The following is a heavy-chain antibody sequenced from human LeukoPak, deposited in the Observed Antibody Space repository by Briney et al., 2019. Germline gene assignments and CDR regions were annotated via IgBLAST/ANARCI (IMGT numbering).Heavy chain of an antibody. CDR3: ARVIYSAYDPDY. CDR2: INSDGSTT. Sequence: PGGSLRLSCAASGFTFSRHWMQWVRQFPGKGLVWVSRINSDGSTTSYADSVKGRFTISRDNAENTLYLQMNSLRAEDTAVYYCARVIYSAYDPDYRGQGTLVTVSS. CDR1: GFTFSRHW. D-gene: IGHD5-12*01. V-gene: IGHV3-74*01. J-gene: IGHJ4*02.